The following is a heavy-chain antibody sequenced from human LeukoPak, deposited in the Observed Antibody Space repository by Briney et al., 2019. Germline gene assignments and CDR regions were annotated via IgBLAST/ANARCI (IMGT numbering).Heavy chain of an antibody. CDR3: AKGVYNYVSMLLGFDY. V-gene: IGHV3-33*06. D-gene: IGHD5-18*01. CDR2: IWYDGSNK. Sequence: PGGSLRLSCAASGFIFNSYGMHWVRQAPGKGLEWVAVIWYDGSNKYYADSVKGRFAISRDNPRNTLYLQMNSLRAEDTAVYYCAKGVYNYVSMLLGFDYWGQGTLGTVS. CDR1: GFIFNSYG. J-gene: IGHJ4*02.